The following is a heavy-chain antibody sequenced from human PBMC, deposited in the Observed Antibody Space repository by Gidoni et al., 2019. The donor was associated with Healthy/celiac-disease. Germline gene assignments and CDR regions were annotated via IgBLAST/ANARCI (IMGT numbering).Heavy chain of an antibody. CDR3: ARQPHYGTYYYYGMDV. D-gene: IGHD4-17*01. J-gene: IGHJ6*02. Sequence: LKSRVTISVDTSKNQFSLKLSSVTAADTAVYYCARQPHYGTYYYYGMDVWGHGTTVTVSS. V-gene: IGHV4-34*01.